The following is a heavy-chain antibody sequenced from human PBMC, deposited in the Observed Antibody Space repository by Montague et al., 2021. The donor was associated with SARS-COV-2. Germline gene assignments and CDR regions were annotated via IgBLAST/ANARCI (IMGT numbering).Heavy chain of an antibody. CDR2: IYYSGST. CDR3: ARVRITMIVVVGAFDI. D-gene: IGHD3-22*01. Sequence: TLSLTRTVSGGSISSGGYYWSWIRQHPGKGLEWIGYIYYSGSTYYXPSLKSRVTISVDTSKNQFSLKLSSVTAADTAVYYCARVRITMIVVVGAFDIWGQGTMVTVSS. V-gene: IGHV4-31*03. CDR1: GGSISSGGYY. J-gene: IGHJ3*02.